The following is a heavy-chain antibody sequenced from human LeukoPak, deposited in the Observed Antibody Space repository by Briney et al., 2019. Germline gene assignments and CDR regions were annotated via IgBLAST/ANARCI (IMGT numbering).Heavy chain of an antibody. V-gene: IGHV1-18*01. Sequence: GASVKVSCKASGYTFTNYGISWVRQAPGQALEWMGWISAYNGNTNYAQKLQGRVTMTTDTSTSTAYMELRSLRSDDTAVYYCARRIVGASCMDYWGQGTLVTVSS. CDR1: GYTFTNYG. D-gene: IGHD1-26*01. J-gene: IGHJ4*02. CDR3: ARRIVGASCMDY. CDR2: ISAYNGNT.